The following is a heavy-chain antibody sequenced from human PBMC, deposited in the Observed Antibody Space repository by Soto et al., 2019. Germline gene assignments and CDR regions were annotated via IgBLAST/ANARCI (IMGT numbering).Heavy chain of an antibody. V-gene: IGHV3-73*01. Sequence: GGSLRLSCAASGFTFSGSAMHWVRQASGKGLEWVGCIRSKANNYATAYTAPVKGRFTISRDDSKNTLYLQMNSLKTEDTAVYYCTTDGPSDCFDPWGQGTLVTVSS. CDR2: IRSKANNYAT. CDR1: GFTFSGSA. CDR3: TTDGPSDCFDP. J-gene: IGHJ5*02.